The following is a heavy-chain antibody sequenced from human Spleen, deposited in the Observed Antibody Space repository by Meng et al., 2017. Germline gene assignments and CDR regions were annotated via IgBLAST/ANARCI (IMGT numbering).Heavy chain of an antibody. CDR3: ARQDGFSSSPNSFDH. CDR1: GFSFTNYW. J-gene: IGHJ4*02. D-gene: IGHD6-13*01. CDR2: IYPGDSDT. V-gene: IGHV5-51*01. Sequence: GESLKISCQGSGFSFTNYWVGWVRQMPGKGLEWMGIIYPGDSDTRYSPSFQGQVTISVDRSINTAYLQWSSLKASDTAMYYCARQDGFSSSPNSFDHWGQGTLVTVSS.